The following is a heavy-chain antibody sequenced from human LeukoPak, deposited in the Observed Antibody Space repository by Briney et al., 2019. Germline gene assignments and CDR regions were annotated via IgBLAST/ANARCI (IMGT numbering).Heavy chain of an antibody. CDR1: GYTFTSYY. Sequence: ASVKVSCKASGYTFTSYYMHWVRQAPGQGLEWMGIINPTTGDTTYAQKFQGKLTMTRDMSTSTVYMELSSLTSEDTAVFYCARYGFSAVWQGGWHAFDIWGQGTVVTVSS. V-gene: IGHV1-46*01. J-gene: IGHJ3*02. CDR3: ARYGFSAVWQGGWHAFDI. CDR2: INPTTGDT. D-gene: IGHD2-15*01.